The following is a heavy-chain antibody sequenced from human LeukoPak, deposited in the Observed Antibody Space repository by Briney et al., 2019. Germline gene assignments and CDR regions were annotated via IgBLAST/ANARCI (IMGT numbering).Heavy chain of an antibody. CDR3: VKDSTHFRVWDSYDTAGLNY. CDR2: IRYDGNNK. J-gene: IGHJ4*02. Sequence: GGSLRFSCAASGFTFSSYGMHWVRQAPGKGLEWVAFIRYDGNNKYYADSVKGRFTVSRDNSKNTLYLQVNSLRAEDTAVYYCVKDSTHFRVWDSYDTAGLNYWGQGTLVTVSS. D-gene: IGHD3-22*01. V-gene: IGHV3-30*02. CDR1: GFTFSSYG.